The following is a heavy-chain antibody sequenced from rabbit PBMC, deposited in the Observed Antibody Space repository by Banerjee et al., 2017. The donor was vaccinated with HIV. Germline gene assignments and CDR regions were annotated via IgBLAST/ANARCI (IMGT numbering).Heavy chain of an antibody. D-gene: IGHD2-1*01. Sequence: QEQLVESGGGLVKPEGSLKLSCTASGFSFSNKAVMCWVRQAPGKGLEWIACINAVTGKAVYANWAKGRSTFSKTSSTTVTLQMTSLTAADTATYFCAREGGYTWDDYGDPDYYGMDLWGQGTLVTVS. J-gene: IGHJ6*01. V-gene: IGHV1S45*01. CDR3: AREGGYTWDDYGDPDYYGMDL. CDR1: GFSFSNKAV. CDR2: INAVTGKA.